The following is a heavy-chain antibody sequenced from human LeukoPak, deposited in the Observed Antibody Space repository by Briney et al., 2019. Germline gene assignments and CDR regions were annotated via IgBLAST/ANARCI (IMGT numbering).Heavy chain of an antibody. CDR2: ISYDGGNK. CDR3: ASGASSAWYYFDY. CDR1: GFTFNSYG. Sequence: PGRSLRLSCAASGFTFNSYGMHWVRQTPGKGLEWVAVISYDGGNKYYADSVKGRFTISRDNSKNTLYLQMNSLRAEDTAVYYCASGASSAWYYFDYWGRGTLVTVSS. D-gene: IGHD6-19*01. V-gene: IGHV3-30*03. J-gene: IGHJ4*02.